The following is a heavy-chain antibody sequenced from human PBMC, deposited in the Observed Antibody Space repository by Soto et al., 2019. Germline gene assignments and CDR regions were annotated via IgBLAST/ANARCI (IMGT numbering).Heavy chain of an antibody. D-gene: IGHD6-19*01. J-gene: IGHJ4*02. V-gene: IGHV4-59*01. CDR3: ARNIAVAGLVDY. Sequence: PSETLSLTCAVYGGSFSGYYWSWIRQPPGKGLEWIGYIYYSGSTNYNPSLKSRVTISVDTSKNQFSLKLSSVTAADTAVYYCARNIAVAGLVDYWGQGTLVTVSS. CDR2: IYYSGST. CDR1: GGSFSGYY.